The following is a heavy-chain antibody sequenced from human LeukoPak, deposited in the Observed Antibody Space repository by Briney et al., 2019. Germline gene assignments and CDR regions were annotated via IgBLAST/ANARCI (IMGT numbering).Heavy chain of an antibody. J-gene: IGHJ4*02. V-gene: IGHV1-2*02. CDR3: ARENNSGWYRKAAFDY. D-gene: IGHD6-19*01. CDR2: INPNGGGT. CDR1: GYTFTGYY. Sequence: ASVKVSCKATGYTFTGYYMHWVRQAPGQGLEWMGWINPNGGGTNYAQKFQGRVTLTRDTSISTAYMEVSRLESDDTAVYYCARENNSGWYRKAAFDYWGQGTLVTVAS.